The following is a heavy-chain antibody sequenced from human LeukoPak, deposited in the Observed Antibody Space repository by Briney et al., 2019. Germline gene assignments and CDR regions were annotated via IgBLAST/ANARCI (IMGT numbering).Heavy chain of an antibody. Sequence: GESLKISCKGSGYTFTSYWIGWVRQMPGKGLEWMGIIYPGDSDTRYSPSFQGQVTISADKSISTAYLQWSSLRASDNAIYYCARQTGSSWNPYFDYWGQGTLVTVSS. CDR1: GYTFTSYW. D-gene: IGHD6-13*01. V-gene: IGHV5-51*01. J-gene: IGHJ4*02. CDR2: IYPGDSDT. CDR3: ARQTGSSWNPYFDY.